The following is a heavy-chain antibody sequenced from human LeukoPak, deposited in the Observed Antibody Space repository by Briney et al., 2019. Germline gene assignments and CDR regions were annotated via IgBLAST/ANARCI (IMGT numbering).Heavy chain of an antibody. CDR1: GYTFTSYG. D-gene: IGHD2-2*01. J-gene: IGHJ3*02. CDR2: ISAYNGNT. CDR3: ARESLVVPAAQGAFDI. V-gene: IGHV1-18*01. Sequence: ASVKVSCKASGYTFTSYGISWVRQAPGQGLEWMGWISAYNGNTNYAQKLQGRVTMTTDTSTSTAYMELRSLRSDDTAVYYCARESLVVPAAQGAFDIWGQGTMVTVSS.